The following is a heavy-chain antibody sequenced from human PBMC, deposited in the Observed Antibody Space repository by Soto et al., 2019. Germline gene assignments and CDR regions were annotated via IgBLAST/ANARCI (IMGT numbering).Heavy chain of an antibody. CDR2: ISGSGGST. CDR3: ANVGRVLRFLEWLLKGYYFDY. CDR1: GFTFSSYA. Sequence: EVQLLESGGGLVQPGGSLRLSCAASGFTFSSYAMSWVRQAPGKGLEWVSAISGSGGSTYYADSVKGRFTISRDNSKNTLYLQMNSLRAEDTAVYYCANVGRVLRFLEWLLKGYYFDYWGQGTLVTVSS. J-gene: IGHJ4*02. V-gene: IGHV3-23*01. D-gene: IGHD3-3*01.